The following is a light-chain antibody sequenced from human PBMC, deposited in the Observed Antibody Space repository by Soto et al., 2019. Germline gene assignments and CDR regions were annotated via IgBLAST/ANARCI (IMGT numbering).Light chain of an antibody. J-gene: IGLJ1*01. CDR3: SSFTDGNNLV. CDR2: EVT. CDR1: SNDVGYYNY. Sequence: QSALSQPASVSGSPGQSITISCTGTSNDVGYYNYVSWYQQHPGQAPKLMISEVTTRPSGVSDRFSGSKSGNTASLTVSALQAEDEADYYCSSFTDGNNLVFGTGTKLTVL. V-gene: IGLV2-14*01.